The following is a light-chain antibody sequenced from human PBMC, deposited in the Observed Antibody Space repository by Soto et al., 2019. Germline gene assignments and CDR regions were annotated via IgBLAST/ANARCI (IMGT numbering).Light chain of an antibody. J-gene: IGKJ5*01. CDR1: QSVSSY. CDR2: DAS. CDR3: QQRSNWLPIT. V-gene: IGKV3-11*01. Sequence: EIVLTQSPATLSLSPGERATLSCRASQSVSSYLAWYQQKPGQAPRLLIYDASNRATGIPARFSGSGSGTDFTLTISSLEPEDFAVYYWQQRSNWLPITFGQGTRLEIK.